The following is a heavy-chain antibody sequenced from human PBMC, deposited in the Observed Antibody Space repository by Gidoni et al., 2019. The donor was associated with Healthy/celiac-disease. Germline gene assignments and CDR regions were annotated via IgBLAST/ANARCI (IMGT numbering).Heavy chain of an antibody. CDR2: ISGSGGST. Sequence: EVQLVESGGGLVQPGGSLRLSCAASGFTFSSYAMSWGRKAPGKGLEWVSVISGSGGSTYYADSVKGRFTISRENSKNTLYLQMNSLRAEDTAVYYCAKGGAARPKAEYFQHWGQGTLVTVSS. D-gene: IGHD6-6*01. CDR3: AKGGAARPKAEYFQH. CDR1: GFTFSSYA. J-gene: IGHJ1*01. V-gene: IGHV3-23*04.